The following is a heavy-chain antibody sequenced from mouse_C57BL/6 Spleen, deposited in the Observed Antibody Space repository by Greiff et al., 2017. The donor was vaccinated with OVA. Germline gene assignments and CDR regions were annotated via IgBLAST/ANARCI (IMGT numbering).Heavy chain of an antibody. CDR2: INPNYGTT. CDR1: GYSFTDYN. V-gene: IGHV1-39*01. D-gene: IGHD1-1*01. Sequence: VQLQQSGPELVQPGASVKISCKASGYSFTDYNMNWVQQSNGKSLEWIGVINPNYGTTTYNQKFKGKATLTVDQSSSTAYMQLNSLTSEDSAVYYCARSLYGSSYGWFAYWGQGTLVTVSA. CDR3: ARSLYGSSYGWFAY. J-gene: IGHJ3*01.